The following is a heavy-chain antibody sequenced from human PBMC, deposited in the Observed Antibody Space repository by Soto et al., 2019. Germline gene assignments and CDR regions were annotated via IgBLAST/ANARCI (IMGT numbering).Heavy chain of an antibody. CDR2: INPNSGGT. Sequence: QVPLVQSGAEVKKPGASVKVSCKASGYTFTGYYMHWVRQAPGQGLEWMGWINPNSGGTNYAQKFQGRVTMTRDTSISTAYMELSRLRSDDTAVYYCARRGGYCSSTSCRPGWFDPWGQGTLVTVSS. V-gene: IGHV1-2*02. CDR3: ARRGGYCSSTSCRPGWFDP. D-gene: IGHD2-2*01. J-gene: IGHJ5*02. CDR1: GYTFTGYY.